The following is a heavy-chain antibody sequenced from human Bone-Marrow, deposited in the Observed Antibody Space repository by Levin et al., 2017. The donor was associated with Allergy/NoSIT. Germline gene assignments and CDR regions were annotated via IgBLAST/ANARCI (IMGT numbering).Heavy chain of an antibody. Sequence: LGESLKISCAASGFTRSTFNDFWMHWVRQVPGEGLVWVSHIDGDGSSTTYADSVKGRFTISRDNAKNMLYLQMNSLRDEDTAVYYCARERGHCNGGPCHSVAFDLWGQGTMVTVSS. J-gene: IGHJ3*01. CDR1: GFTRSTFNDFW. CDR2: IDGDGSST. D-gene: IGHD2-15*01. V-gene: IGHV3-74*01. CDR3: ARERGHCNGGPCHSVAFDL.